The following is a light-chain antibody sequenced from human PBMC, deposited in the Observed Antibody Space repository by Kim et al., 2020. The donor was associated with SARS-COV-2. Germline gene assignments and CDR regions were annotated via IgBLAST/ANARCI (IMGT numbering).Light chain of an antibody. Sequence: EIVLTQSPATLSVSPGETATLSCRASQSVSTTLAWYQQRPGQAHTLLMYGASTRATGIPARFSGSGSGTEFTLTISSLQSEDFAVYYCQQYYNWPPYTFVQGTKLEL. J-gene: IGKJ2*01. CDR1: QSVSTT. CDR3: QQYYNWPPYT. V-gene: IGKV3-15*01. CDR2: GAS.